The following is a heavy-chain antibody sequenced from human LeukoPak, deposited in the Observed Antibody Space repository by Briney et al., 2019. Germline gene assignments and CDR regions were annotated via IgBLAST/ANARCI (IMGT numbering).Heavy chain of an antibody. CDR2: IYTSGST. V-gene: IGHV4-61*02. CDR1: GGSMSSGSYD. D-gene: IGHD2-21*02. CDR3: ARDSGVVVTAIRY. J-gene: IGHJ4*02. Sequence: SQTLSLTCTVSGGSMSSGSYDWGWIRQPGGKGLEWIGRIYTSGSTNYNRSLKSRVTISVDTSKNQFSLKLISVTAADTAVYYCARDSGVVVTAIRYWGQGTLVTVSS.